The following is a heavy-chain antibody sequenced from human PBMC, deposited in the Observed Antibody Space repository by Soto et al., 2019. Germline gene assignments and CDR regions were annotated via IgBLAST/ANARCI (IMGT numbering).Heavy chain of an antibody. V-gene: IGHV4-59*01. Sequence: ASETLSLTCTVSGGSISSYYWSWIRQPPGKGLEWIGYIYYSGSTNYNPSLKSRVTISVDTSKNQFSLKLSSVTAADTAVYYCARGATVTLWYFDYWGQGTRVTVS. J-gene: IGHJ4*02. CDR3: ARGATVTLWYFDY. CDR1: GGSISSYY. D-gene: IGHD4-17*01. CDR2: IYYSGST.